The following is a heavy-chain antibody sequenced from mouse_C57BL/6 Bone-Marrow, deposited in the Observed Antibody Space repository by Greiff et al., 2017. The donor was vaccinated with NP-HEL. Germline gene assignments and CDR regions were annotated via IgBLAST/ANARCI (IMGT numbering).Heavy chain of an antibody. CDR1: GYTFTNYW. V-gene: IGHV1-63*01. CDR3: ARWDYYGSSYAMDY. J-gene: IGHJ4*01. Sequence: VQLQQSGAELVRPGTSVKMSCKASGYTFTNYWIGWAKQRPGHGLEWIGDIYPGGGYTNYIEKFKGKATLTADKSSSTAYMQFSSLTSEDSAIYYCARWDYYGSSYAMDYWGQGTSVTVSS. CDR2: IYPGGGYT. D-gene: IGHD1-1*01.